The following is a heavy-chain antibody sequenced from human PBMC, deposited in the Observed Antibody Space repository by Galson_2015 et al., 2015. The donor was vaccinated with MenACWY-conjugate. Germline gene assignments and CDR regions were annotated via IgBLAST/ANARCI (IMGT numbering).Heavy chain of an antibody. J-gene: IGHJ4*02. CDR3: ARDQEWEPAFDY. D-gene: IGHD1-26*01. CDR2: INAGNGNT. V-gene: IGHV1-3*01. CDR1: GYTFTSYA. Sequence: SVKVSCKASGYTFTSYAMHWVRQAPGQRLEWMGWINAGNGNTKYSQKFQGRVTITRDTSASTAYMELSSLRSEDTAVYYCARDQEWEPAFDYWCQGTLVTVSS.